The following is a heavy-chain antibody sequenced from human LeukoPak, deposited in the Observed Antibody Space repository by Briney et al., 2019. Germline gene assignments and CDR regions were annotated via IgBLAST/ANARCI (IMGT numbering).Heavy chain of an antibody. CDR1: GGSISSSSYY. V-gene: IGHV4-39*01. J-gene: IGHJ5*02. D-gene: IGHD2-2*03. Sequence: SSETLSLTCTVSGGSISSSSYYWGWIRQPPGKGLEWIGSICYSGSTYYNPSLKSRVTISVDTSKNQFSLKLSSVTAADTAVYYCARLSGYCSSTSCWTWFDPWGQGTLVTVSS. CDR2: ICYSGST. CDR3: ARLSGYCSSTSCWTWFDP.